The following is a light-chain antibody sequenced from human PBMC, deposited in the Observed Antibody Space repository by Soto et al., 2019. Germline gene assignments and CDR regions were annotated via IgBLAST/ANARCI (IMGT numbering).Light chain of an antibody. CDR2: AAS. CDR1: QSITGY. Sequence: DIQMTQSPSSLSASVGDRVTITCRASQSITGYLNWYQQKPGKAPKLLIHAASSLDSGVPSRFSGSGSGTDFTLTISSLQLEDFATYYCQQSYNAPFTFGQGTRLETK. CDR3: QQSYNAPFT. V-gene: IGKV1-39*01. J-gene: IGKJ5*01.